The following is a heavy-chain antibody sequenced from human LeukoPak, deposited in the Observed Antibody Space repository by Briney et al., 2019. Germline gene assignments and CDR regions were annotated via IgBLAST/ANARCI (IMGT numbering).Heavy chain of an antibody. CDR2: MRYDGSNT. CDR3: ARALIGYYFDY. J-gene: IGHJ4*02. D-gene: IGHD2-8*01. CDR1: GFTFSNYG. Sequence: PGGSLRLSCAASGFTFSNYGMHWVRQAPGKGLEWLAFMRYDGSNTHYADSVKGRFTISRDNSKNSLYLQMNSLRAEDTAVYYCARALIGYYFDYWGQGTLVTVSS. V-gene: IGHV3-30*02.